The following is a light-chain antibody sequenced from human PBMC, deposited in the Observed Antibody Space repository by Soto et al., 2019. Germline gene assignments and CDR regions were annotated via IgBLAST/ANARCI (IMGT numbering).Light chain of an antibody. V-gene: IGKV1-39*01. CDR2: GAS. CDR1: QTISKY. CDR3: QQSNSIPPWT. J-gene: IGKJ1*01. Sequence: DVHVTHSPSSLSASVCDRVTITCRASQTISKYLNWYQHKPGKGPKLLIYGASTLQSGVSSRFSGSGSGTDFTLTISSLQPEDVATYYCQQSNSIPPWTFGQGTKVDIK.